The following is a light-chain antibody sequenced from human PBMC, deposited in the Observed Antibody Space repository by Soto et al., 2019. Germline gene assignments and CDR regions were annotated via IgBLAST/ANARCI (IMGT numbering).Light chain of an antibody. J-gene: IGLJ2*01. CDR1: SSNIGSNT. CDR2: KNN. V-gene: IGLV1-44*01. CDR3: AAWDDSLNGVL. Sequence: QSVLTQPPSASGTPGQRVTISCSGSSSNIGSNTVNWYQQLPGTAPKFLIYKNNQRPSGVPDRFSGSKSGTSASLAISGPXXXXXXDYYCAAWDDSLNGVLFGGGTKVTVL.